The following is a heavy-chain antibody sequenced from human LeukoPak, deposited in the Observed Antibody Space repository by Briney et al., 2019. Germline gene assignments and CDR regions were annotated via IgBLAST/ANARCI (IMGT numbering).Heavy chain of an antibody. V-gene: IGHV3-9*01. CDR2: ISWNSGSI. D-gene: IGHD2-15*01. Sequence: PGGSLRLSCAASGFTFDDYAMHWVRQAPGKGLEWVSGISWNSGSIGYADSVKGRFTISRDNAKNSLYLQMNSLRAEDTAVYYCARDTLYCSGGSCSPHYYYYYGMDVWGQGTTVTVSS. CDR3: ARDTLYCSGGSCSPHYYYYYGMDV. J-gene: IGHJ6*02. CDR1: GFTFDDYA.